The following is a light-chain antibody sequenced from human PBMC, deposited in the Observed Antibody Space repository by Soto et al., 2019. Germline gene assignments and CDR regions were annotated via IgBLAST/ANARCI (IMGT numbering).Light chain of an antibody. Sequence: EIVLTQSPGTLSVSPGERATLSCRASQSVSSSLAWYLQKPGQAPRLLIYGASTRATGIPARFSGSGSGTELTLTISSLQSEDFAVYYCQQYNNWPYTFGQGTKLEIK. CDR2: GAS. CDR1: QSVSSS. V-gene: IGKV3-15*01. J-gene: IGKJ2*01. CDR3: QQYNNWPYT.